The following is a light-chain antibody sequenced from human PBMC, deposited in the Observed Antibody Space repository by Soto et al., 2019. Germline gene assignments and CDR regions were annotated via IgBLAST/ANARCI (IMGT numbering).Light chain of an antibody. CDR2: GAS. J-gene: IGKJ1*01. V-gene: IGKV3-15*01. CDR1: QSVSSN. CDR3: QQYNNWWT. Sequence: ELVMTQSPATLSVSPGERATLSCRASQSVSSNLAWYQPKPGQAPRLLIYGASTRATGIPARFSGSGSGTEFTLTISSLQSEDFAVYYCQQYNNWWTFGQGTKVDIK.